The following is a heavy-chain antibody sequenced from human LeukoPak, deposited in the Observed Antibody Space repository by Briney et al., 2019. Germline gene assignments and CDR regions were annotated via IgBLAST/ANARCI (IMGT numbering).Heavy chain of an antibody. CDR1: GGTFSSYA. Sequence: SVKVSCKASGGTFSSYAISWVRQAPGQGLEWMGGIIPIFGTANYAQKFQGRVTITADESTSTAYMELSSLRSEDTAVYYCARELPRHYYFDYWGQGTLVTVSS. J-gene: IGHJ4*02. D-gene: IGHD1-26*01. V-gene: IGHV1-69*13. CDR3: ARELPRHYYFDY. CDR2: IIPIFGTA.